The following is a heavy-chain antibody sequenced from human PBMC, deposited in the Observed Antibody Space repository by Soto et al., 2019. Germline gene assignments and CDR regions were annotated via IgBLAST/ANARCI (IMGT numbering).Heavy chain of an antibody. Sequence: ASVKVSCKASGYTFTCYYMHWVRQAPGQGLEWMGWINPNSGGTNYAQKFQGWVTMTRDTSISTAYMELSRLRSDDTAVYYCARGVSSSWYKDWFDPWGQGTLVTSPQ. CDR1: GYTFTCYY. CDR3: ARGVSSSWYKDWFDP. CDR2: INPNSGGT. V-gene: IGHV1-2*04. J-gene: IGHJ5*02. D-gene: IGHD6-13*01.